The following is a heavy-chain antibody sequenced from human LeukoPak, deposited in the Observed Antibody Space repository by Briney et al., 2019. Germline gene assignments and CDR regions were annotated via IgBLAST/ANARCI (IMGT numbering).Heavy chain of an antibody. J-gene: IGHJ3*02. V-gene: IGHV4-59*08. D-gene: IGHD3/OR15-3a*01. CDR3: ARDRLITEGAFDI. Sequence: SETLSLTCTVPGGSISSDYWSWLRQPPGKGLQWIRDIYYSGSTHYNPSLKSRVTISVDTSKNQFSLKLSSVTAADRAVYYCARDRLITEGAFDIWGQGTMVTVSS. CDR1: GGSISSDY. CDR2: IYYSGST.